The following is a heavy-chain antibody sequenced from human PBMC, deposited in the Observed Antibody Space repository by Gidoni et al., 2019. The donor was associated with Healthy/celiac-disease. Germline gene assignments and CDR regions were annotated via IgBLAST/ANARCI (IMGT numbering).Heavy chain of an antibody. CDR1: GFTFSSYA. V-gene: IGHV3-23*01. Sequence: EVQLLESGGGLVQPGGSLRLSCAASGFTFSSYAVSWVRQAPGKGLEGVSAISGSGGSTYYADSVKGRFTISRDNSKNTLYLQMNSLRAEDTAVYYCADSSDPTRDYWGQGTLVTVSS. CDR3: ADSSDPTRDY. D-gene: IGHD3-22*01. J-gene: IGHJ4*02. CDR2: ISGSGGST.